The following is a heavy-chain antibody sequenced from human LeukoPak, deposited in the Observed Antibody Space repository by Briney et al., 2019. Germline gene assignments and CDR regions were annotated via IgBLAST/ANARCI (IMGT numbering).Heavy chain of an antibody. J-gene: IGHJ3*01. CDR3: AKELRTAAGYDAYGL. Sequence: GGSLRLSCAASGLTFSDYAMSWVRQAPGKSLEWVSAVSGGGGDNTDYADSVKGRFTISRDNSKNTLYLQMSSLRAEDTAVYYCAKELRTAAGYDAYGLWGQGTMVTVSS. CDR1: GLTFSDYA. D-gene: IGHD6-25*01. CDR2: VSGGGGDNT. V-gene: IGHV3-23*01.